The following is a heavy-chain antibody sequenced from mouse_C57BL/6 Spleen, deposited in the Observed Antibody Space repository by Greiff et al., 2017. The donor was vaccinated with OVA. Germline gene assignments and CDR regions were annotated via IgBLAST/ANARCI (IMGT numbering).Heavy chain of an antibody. V-gene: IGHV1-39*01. CDR2: INPNYGTT. Sequence: EVKLQESGPELVKPGASVKISCKASGYSFTDYYMNWVKQSHGKSLEWIGVINPNYGTTSYNQKFKGKATLTVDQSSSTAYMQLNSLTSEDSAVYYCARSIYQGYMDYWGQGTTLTVSS. D-gene: IGHD2-1*01. CDR1: GYSFTDYY. CDR3: ARSIYQGYMDY. J-gene: IGHJ2*01.